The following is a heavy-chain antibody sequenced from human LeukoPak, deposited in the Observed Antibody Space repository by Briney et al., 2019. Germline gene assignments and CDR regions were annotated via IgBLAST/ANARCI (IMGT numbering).Heavy chain of an antibody. J-gene: IGHJ3*02. D-gene: IGHD7-27*01. CDR2: IYSGGSA. CDR1: GFTFSSYA. V-gene: IGHV3-53*01. Sequence: GGSLRLSCAASGFTFSSYAMHWVRQAPGKGLEWVSVIYSGGSANYADSVKGRFTISRDNSKNTLYLQMNSLRAEDTAVYYCARDLGIWGQGTMVTVSS. CDR3: ARDLGI.